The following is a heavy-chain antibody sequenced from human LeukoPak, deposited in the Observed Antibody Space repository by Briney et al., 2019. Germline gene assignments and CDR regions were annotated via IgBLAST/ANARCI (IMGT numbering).Heavy chain of an antibody. CDR2: ISYDGGNK. D-gene: IGHD3-16*01. CDR1: GFTFSSSA. J-gene: IGHJ4*02. Sequence: GRALRLSCAASGFTFSSSAVHWVRHAPRKGLEWGAVISYDGGNKYYADSVKGRFTISRDNSKNTLYLQMNSLRAEDTAVYYCAIGAPLGYWGQGTLVTVSS. V-gene: IGHV3-30*11. CDR3: AIGAPLGY.